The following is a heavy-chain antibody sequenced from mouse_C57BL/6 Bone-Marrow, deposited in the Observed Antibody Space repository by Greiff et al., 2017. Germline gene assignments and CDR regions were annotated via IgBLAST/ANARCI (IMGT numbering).Heavy chain of an antibody. CDR1: GFTFSSYG. CDR3: ARRGMVKGYFDY. Sequence: EVQLVESGGDLVKPGGSLKLSCAASGFTFSSYGMSWVRPTPDKRLAWVATISSGGSYTYYPDSVKGRFTISRDNAKNTLYLQMSSLKSEDTAMYYCARRGMVKGYFDYWGQGTTLTVSS. D-gene: IGHD2-2*01. V-gene: IGHV5-6*01. J-gene: IGHJ2*01. CDR2: ISSGGSYT.